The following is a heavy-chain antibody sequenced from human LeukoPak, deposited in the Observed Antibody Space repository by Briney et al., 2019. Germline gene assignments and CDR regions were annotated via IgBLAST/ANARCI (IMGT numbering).Heavy chain of an antibody. Sequence: GGSLRLSCAASGFTFSFYSMNWVRQAPGKGLEWVSYISTSSSTIYYADSVKGRFTISRDNAKNSLYLQMNSLRAEDTAVYYCARFGQQGFDYWGQGTLVTVSS. CDR2: ISTSSSTI. CDR1: GFTFSFYS. D-gene: IGHD3/OR15-3a*01. V-gene: IGHV3-48*04. CDR3: ARFGQQGFDY. J-gene: IGHJ4*02.